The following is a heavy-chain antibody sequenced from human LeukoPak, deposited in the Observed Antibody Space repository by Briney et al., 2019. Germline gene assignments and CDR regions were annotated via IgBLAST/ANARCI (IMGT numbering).Heavy chain of an antibody. J-gene: IGHJ3*02. CDR3: ARAGYCSSTTCGAFDI. CDR2: IISDGSST. CDR1: GFTFSRYW. V-gene: IGHV3-74*01. D-gene: IGHD2-2*01. Sequence: GGSLRLSCAASGFTFSRYWMHWVRQVPGKGLVWVSRIISDGSSTRYADSVKGRFTISRDNAKNMLYLQMNSLRAEDTAVYYCARAGYCSSTTCGAFDIWGQGTMVTVSS.